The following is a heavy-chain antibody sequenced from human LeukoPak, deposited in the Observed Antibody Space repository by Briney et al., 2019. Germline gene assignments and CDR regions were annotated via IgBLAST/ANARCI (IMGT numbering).Heavy chain of an antibody. Sequence: PGRSLRLSCAASRLTFINYAMHWVRQAPGKGLEWVAFISFDGAIIYYADSVKGRFTISRDNSENTMYLQMNSLRLDDTATYYCARGIDGDRYFDYWGQGTLVTVSS. J-gene: IGHJ4*02. D-gene: IGHD4-17*01. CDR1: RLTFINYA. V-gene: IGHV3-30-3*01. CDR2: ISFDGAII. CDR3: ARGIDGDRYFDY.